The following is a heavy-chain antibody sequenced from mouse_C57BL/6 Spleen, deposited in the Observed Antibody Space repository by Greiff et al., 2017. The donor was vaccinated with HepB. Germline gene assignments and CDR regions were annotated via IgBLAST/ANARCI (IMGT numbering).Heavy chain of an antibody. D-gene: IGHD1-1*01. CDR3: ARSPSYGSSLWYFDV. V-gene: IGHV5-4*03. J-gene: IGHJ1*03. CDR1: GFTFSSYA. CDR2: ISDGGSYT. Sequence: EVKVVESGGGLVKPGGSLKLSCAASGFTFSSYAMSWVRQTPEKRLEWVATISDGGSYTYYPDNVKGRFTISRDNAKNNLYLQMSHLKSEDTAMYYCARSPSYGSSLWYFDVWGTGTTVTVSS.